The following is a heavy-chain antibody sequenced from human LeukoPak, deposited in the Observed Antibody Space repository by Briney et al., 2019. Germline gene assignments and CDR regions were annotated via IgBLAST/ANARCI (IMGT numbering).Heavy chain of an antibody. D-gene: IGHD3-22*01. V-gene: IGHV3-48*01. CDR2: ISSSSSTI. CDR3: ARVSRRYYYDSSGYLGY. Sequence: SGGSLRLSCAASGFTFSSYSMNWVRQAPGKGLEWVSYISSSSSTIYYADSVKGRFTISRDNAKNSLYLQMNRLRAEDTAVYYCARVSRRYYYDSSGYLGYWGQGTLVTVSS. J-gene: IGHJ4*02. CDR1: GFTFSSYS.